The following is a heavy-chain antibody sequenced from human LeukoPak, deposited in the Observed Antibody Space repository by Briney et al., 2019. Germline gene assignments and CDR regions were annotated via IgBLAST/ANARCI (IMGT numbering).Heavy chain of an antibody. CDR3: ARENLKWELLRWFDP. J-gene: IGHJ5*02. CDR2: INHSGST. CDR1: GGSFSGYY. D-gene: IGHD1-26*01. Sequence: SETLSLTCAVYGGSFSGYYWSWIRQPPGKGLEWIGEINHSGSTNYNPSLKSRVTISLDTSKNQFSLNLSSVTAADTAVYYCARENLKWELLRWFDPWGQGTLVTVSS. V-gene: IGHV4-34*01.